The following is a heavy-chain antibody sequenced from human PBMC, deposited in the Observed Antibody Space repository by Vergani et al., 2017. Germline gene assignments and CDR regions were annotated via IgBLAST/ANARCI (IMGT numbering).Heavy chain of an antibody. D-gene: IGHD2-2*01. CDR3: AQNGYCRSTSCYALCDY. CDR1: GGTFSSYA. CDR2: IIPIFGTA. J-gene: IGHJ4*02. V-gene: IGHV1-69*01. Sequence: QVQLVQSGAEVKKPGSSVKVSCKASGGTFSSYAISWVRQAPGQGLEWMGGIIPIFGTANYAQKFQGRVTITADESTSTAYIELSSLRSEDTAVYYCAQNGYCRSTSCYALCDYWGQGTLVTVSS.